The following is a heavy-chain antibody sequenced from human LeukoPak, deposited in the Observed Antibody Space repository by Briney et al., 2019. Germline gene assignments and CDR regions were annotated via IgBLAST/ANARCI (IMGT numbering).Heavy chain of an antibody. Sequence: PGGSLRLSCAASGFTFSGYWMHWVRQAPGKGLVWVSRISTDGSGNTYADSVKGRFTISRDNAKNTLYLQMNSLRAEDTAVYYCARGRLTSSWYYFDYWGQGTLVTVSS. V-gene: IGHV3-74*01. J-gene: IGHJ4*02. CDR1: GFTFSGYW. CDR3: ARGRLTSSWYYFDY. CDR2: ISTDGSGN. D-gene: IGHD6-19*01.